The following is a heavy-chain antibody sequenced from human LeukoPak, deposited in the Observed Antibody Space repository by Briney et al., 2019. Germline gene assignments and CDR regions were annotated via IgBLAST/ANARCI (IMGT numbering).Heavy chain of an antibody. J-gene: IGHJ4*02. CDR2: IYTSGST. Sequence: SETLSLTCTVSGGSISSGSYYWSWIRQPAGKGLEWIGRIYTSGSTNYNPSLKSRVTISADTSKNQFSLKLSSVTAADTAVYYCARVEISSSYTFDYWGQGTLVTVSS. CDR3: ARVEISSSYTFDY. D-gene: IGHD6-6*01. V-gene: IGHV4-61*02. CDR1: GGSISSGSYY.